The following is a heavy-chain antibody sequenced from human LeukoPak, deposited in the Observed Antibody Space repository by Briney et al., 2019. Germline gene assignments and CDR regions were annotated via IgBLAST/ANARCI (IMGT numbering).Heavy chain of an antibody. Sequence: PSETLSLTCTVSGGSISSSSYYWGWIRQPPGKGLEWIGSIYYSGSTYYNPSLKSRVTISVDTSKNQFSLKLSSVTAADTAVYYCARRRITVVRGVNMGPNWFDPWGQGTLVTVSS. D-gene: IGHD3-10*01. CDR3: ARRRITVVRGVNMGPNWFDP. V-gene: IGHV4-39*01. CDR2: IYYSGST. J-gene: IGHJ5*02. CDR1: GGSISSSSYY.